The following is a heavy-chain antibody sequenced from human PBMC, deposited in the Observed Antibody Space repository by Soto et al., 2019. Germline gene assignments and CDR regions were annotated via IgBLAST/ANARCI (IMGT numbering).Heavy chain of an antibody. Sequence: GESLKISCQASGYSLTSYWIGWVRQRPGKGLEWMGIVYPGDSDTRYSPSFRGQVTISVDRSTSTAYLQWSSLKASDTAMYYCTRRAGYIDYWGQGTLVTGSS. CDR1: GYSLTSYW. J-gene: IGHJ4*02. CDR2: VYPGDSDT. CDR3: TRRAGYIDY. V-gene: IGHV5-51*01. D-gene: IGHD6-13*01.